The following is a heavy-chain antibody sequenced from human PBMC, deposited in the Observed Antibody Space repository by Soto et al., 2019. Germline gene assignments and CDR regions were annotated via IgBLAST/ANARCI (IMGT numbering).Heavy chain of an antibody. CDR1: GFTFSSYG. J-gene: IGHJ4*01. Sequence: QVQLVESGGGVVQPGRSLRLSCAASGFTFSSYGMHWVREAPGKGLEWVAVISYDGSNKYYADSVKGRFTISRDNSNNILYLNMNSLRAEDTAVYYCAKDGAGRSTYYDFCIGYAPGGTPDDYWGDGTLVTVSS. CDR3: AKDGAGRSTYYDFCIGYAPGGTPDDY. CDR2: ISYDGSNK. D-gene: IGHD3-3*01. V-gene: IGHV3-30*18.